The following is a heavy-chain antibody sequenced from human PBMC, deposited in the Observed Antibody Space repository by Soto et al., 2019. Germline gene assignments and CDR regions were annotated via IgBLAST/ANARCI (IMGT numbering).Heavy chain of an antibody. Sequence: TSETLSLPCTVSNDSVDNTNYFWSWIRQSPGKGLEWIGYVYYTGTTDYNPSFKSRVSMSIDTSKNQFSLKVNSLTAADTAVYFCARGRIMWAQYFFTNWRQGVPVTISS. CDR2: VYYTGTT. CDR3: ARGRIMWAQYFFTN. CDR1: NDSVDNTNYF. J-gene: IGHJ4*02. V-gene: IGHV4-61*01. D-gene: IGHD3-16*01.